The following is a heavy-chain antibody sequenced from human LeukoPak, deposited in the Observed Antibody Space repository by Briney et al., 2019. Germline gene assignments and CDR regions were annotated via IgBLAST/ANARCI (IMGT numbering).Heavy chain of an antibody. J-gene: IGHJ6*03. CDR2: ISGSGGST. V-gene: IGHV3-23*01. Sequence: PGGSLRLSCAASGFTFSSYAISWVRQAPGKGLEWVSAISGSGGSTYYADSVKGRFTISRDNSKNTLYLQMNSLRAEDTAVYYCAKSTRPYYYYYMDVWGKGNTVTVSS. CDR1: GFTFSSYA. D-gene: IGHD6-6*01. CDR3: AKSTRPYYYYYMDV.